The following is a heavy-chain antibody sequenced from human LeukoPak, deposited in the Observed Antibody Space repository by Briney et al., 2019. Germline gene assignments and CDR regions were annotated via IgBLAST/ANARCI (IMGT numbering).Heavy chain of an antibody. CDR1: GFTFTSYA. CDR3: AKMQGYFDY. J-gene: IGHJ4*02. CDR2: ITGSGGTT. V-gene: IGHV3-23*01. Sequence: GGSLRLSCAASGFTFTSYAMSWVRQAPGKGLEWVSAITGSGGTTYYADFVKGRFTISRDNSKNTLYLQMNGLRVEDTAVYYCAKMQGYFDYWGQGTLVTVSS.